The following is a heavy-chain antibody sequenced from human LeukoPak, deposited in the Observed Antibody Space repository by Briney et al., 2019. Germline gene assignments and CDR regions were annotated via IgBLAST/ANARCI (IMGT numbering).Heavy chain of an antibody. CDR1: GFTFSSYG. CDR2: ISGSGGST. V-gene: IGHV3-23*01. D-gene: IGHD2-15*01. J-gene: IGHJ6*03. Sequence: GGSLRLSCAASGFTFSSYGMHWVRQAPGKGLEWVSAISGSGGSTYYADSVKGRFTISRDNSKNTLYLQMNSLRADDTAVYYCAKGGNRRVVAATTYYFYYMDVWGKGTTVTISS. CDR3: AKGGNRRVVAATTYYFYYMDV.